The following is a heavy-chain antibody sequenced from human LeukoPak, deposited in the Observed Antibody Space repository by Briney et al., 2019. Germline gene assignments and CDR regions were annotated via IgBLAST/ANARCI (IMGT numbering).Heavy chain of an antibody. CDR2: VDGGGGGT. CDR1: GFTLSSYA. D-gene: IGHD6-13*01. Sequence: GGSLRLSCAASGFTLSSYAMTWVRQAPGRGLEWVTSVDGGGGGTYYADSVKGRFTISRDNSKDTLYLQMNGLRAEDTAVYFCAKQSAGSAAWYSLHYDFWGQGTLVTVSS. V-gene: IGHV3-23*01. J-gene: IGHJ4*02. CDR3: AKQSAGSAAWYSLHYDF.